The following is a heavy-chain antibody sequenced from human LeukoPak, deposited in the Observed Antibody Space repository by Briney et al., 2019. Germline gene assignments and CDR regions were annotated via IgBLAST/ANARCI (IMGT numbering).Heavy chain of an antibody. Sequence: GGSLRLSCAASGFTFSSYGMHWVRQAPGKGLEWVAVISYDGSNKYYTDSVKGRFTISGDNAKNSLYLQMNSLRAEDTAVYYCARENLVVDTASAYFDYWGQGTLVTVSS. CDR3: ARENLVVDTASAYFDY. CDR2: ISYDGSNK. D-gene: IGHD5-18*01. V-gene: IGHV3-30*12. CDR1: GFTFSSYG. J-gene: IGHJ4*02.